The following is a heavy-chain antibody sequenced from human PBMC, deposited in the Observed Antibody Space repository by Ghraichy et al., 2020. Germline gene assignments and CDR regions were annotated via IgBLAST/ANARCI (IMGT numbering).Heavy chain of an antibody. V-gene: IGHV3-30*02. D-gene: IGHD3-16*01. Sequence: GGSLRLSCVASGFTFSNYGMHWVHQAPGKGLEWVAFIRYDGSTKYCADSVKGRFTISRDNAKNALYLQMNSLRGEDTAVYYCAKDGGYYGMDVWGQGTTVTVSS. CDR3: AKDGGYYGMDV. CDR1: GFTFSNYG. J-gene: IGHJ6*02. CDR2: IRYDGSTK.